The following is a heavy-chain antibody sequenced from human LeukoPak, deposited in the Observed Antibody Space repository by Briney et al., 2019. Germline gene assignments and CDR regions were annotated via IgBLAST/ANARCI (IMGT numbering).Heavy chain of an antibody. CDR3: ARGVGGVDYDFWSGYQHYFDY. D-gene: IGHD3-3*01. Sequence: VASVKVSCKASGYTFSKYGISWVRQAPGQGLEWMGWINPNSGGTKYAQKFQGRVTMTRDTSINTAYMEVSSLRSDDMAVYYCARGVGGVDYDFWSGYQHYFDYWGQGTLVTVSS. J-gene: IGHJ4*02. CDR2: INPNSGGT. CDR1: GYTFSKYG. V-gene: IGHV1-2*02.